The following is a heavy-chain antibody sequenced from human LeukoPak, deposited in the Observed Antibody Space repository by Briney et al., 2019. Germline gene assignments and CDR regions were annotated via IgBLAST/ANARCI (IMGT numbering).Heavy chain of an antibody. D-gene: IGHD1-26*01. J-gene: IGHJ4*02. CDR3: ARGLTVGPTTDYFDY. V-gene: IGHV3-30*02. Sequence: GGTLRLSCAASGFTFSSYSMSWVRQAPGKGLEWVAFIRNVGNDKYYADSVKGRFFISRDNSKNSLYLQMNSLRAEDTAVYYCARGLTVGPTTDYFDYWGQGTLVTVSS. CDR1: GFTFSSYS. CDR2: IRNVGNDK.